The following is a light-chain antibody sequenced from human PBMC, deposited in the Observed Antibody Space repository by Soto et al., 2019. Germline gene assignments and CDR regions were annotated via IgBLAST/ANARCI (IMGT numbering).Light chain of an antibody. CDR3: QVWDNNYDHYV. Sequence: SYGLTQPPSVSVAPGQTARITCGGNNIGGKSLHWYQQKPGQAPVLVVYDDGDRPSGIPERFSGSNSGNTATLTISRVEAGDEADYYCQVWDNNYDHYVFGTGTKVT. V-gene: IGLV3-21*02. J-gene: IGLJ1*01. CDR1: NIGGKS. CDR2: DDG.